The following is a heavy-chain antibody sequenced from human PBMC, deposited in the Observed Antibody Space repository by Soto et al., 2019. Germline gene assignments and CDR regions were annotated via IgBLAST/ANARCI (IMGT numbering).Heavy chain of an antibody. D-gene: IGHD3-10*01. Sequence: PGGSLRLSCAASGFTVSSNYMSWVRQAPGKGLEWVSVIYSSGSTYYADSVKGRFTISRDSSKNTLYLQMNSLRAGDTAVYYCARGGTMALDYWGQGTLVTVSS. CDR2: IYSSGST. CDR1: GFTVSSNY. J-gene: IGHJ4*02. CDR3: ARGGTMALDY. V-gene: IGHV3-66*01.